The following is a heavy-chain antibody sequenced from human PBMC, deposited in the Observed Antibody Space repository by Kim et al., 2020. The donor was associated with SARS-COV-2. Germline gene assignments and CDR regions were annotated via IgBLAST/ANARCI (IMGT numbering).Heavy chain of an antibody. J-gene: IGHJ6*02. CDR3: AKGLCGSTSCYGYYYYGMDV. V-gene: IGHV3-9*01. CDR2: ISWNSGSI. CDR1: GFTFDDYA. Sequence: GGSLRLSCAASGFTFDDYAMHWVRQAPGKGPEWVSGISWNSGSIGYADSVKGRFTISRDNAKNSLYLQMNSLRAEDTALYYCAKGLCGSTSCYGYYYYGMDVWGQGTTVTVSS. D-gene: IGHD2-2*01.